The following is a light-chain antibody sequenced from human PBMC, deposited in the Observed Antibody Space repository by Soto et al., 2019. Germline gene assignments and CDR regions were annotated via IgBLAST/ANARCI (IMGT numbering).Light chain of an antibody. CDR2: EVN. CDR1: SSDVGPYKY. J-gene: IGLJ1*01. Sequence: QSVLTQPPSASASPGQSVTISCTGTSSDVGPYKYVSWYQQHPGKAPKLIIYEVNKRPSGVPDRFSGSKSGNTASLTVSGLQAEDEADYYCSSYASGNSHVFGTGTKVTVL. CDR3: SSYASGNSHV. V-gene: IGLV2-8*01.